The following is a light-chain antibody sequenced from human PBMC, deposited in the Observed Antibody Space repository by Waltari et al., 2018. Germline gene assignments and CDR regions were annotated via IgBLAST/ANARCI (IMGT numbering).Light chain of an antibody. J-gene: IGKJ1*01. CDR3: QQYNNWPRT. Sequence: EIVMTQSPATLSVSPGERATLSCRASRSLSSNLAWYQQKPGQAPRLLIYGASIRATGIPARFSGSGSGTECTLTISSLQSEDFAIYYCQQYNNWPRTFGQGTKVEIK. CDR1: RSLSSN. CDR2: GAS. V-gene: IGKV3-15*01.